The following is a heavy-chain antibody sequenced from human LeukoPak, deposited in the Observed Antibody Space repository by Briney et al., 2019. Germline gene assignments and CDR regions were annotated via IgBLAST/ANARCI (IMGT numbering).Heavy chain of an antibody. CDR1: GFTFSSYA. V-gene: IGHV3-23*01. CDR2: ISGSGGST. D-gene: IGHD4-17*01. CDR3: AKDFWDGDSYYYYYYGMDV. J-gene: IGHJ6*02. Sequence: GGSLRLSCAASGFTFSSYAMSWVRQAPGKGLEWVSAISGSGGSTYYADSVKGRFTISRDNSKNTLYLQMNSLRAEDTALYYCAKDFWDGDSYYYYYYGMDVWGQGTTVTVSS.